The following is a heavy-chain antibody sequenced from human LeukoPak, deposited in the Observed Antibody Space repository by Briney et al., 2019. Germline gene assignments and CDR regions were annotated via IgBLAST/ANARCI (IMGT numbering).Heavy chain of an antibody. CDR3: ARGPRRDGYTE. J-gene: IGHJ4*02. D-gene: IGHD5-24*01. CDR1: GGTFSSYA. Sequence: ASVKVSCEASGGTFSSYAISWVRQAPGQGLEWMGRIIPILGIANYAQKFQGRVTITADKSTSTAYMELSSLRSEDTAVYYCARGPRRDGYTEWGQGTLVTVSS. CDR2: IIPILGIA. V-gene: IGHV1-69*04.